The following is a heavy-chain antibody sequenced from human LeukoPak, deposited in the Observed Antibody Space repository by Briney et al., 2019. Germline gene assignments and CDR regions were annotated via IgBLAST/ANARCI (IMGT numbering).Heavy chain of an antibody. CDR2: ISYDGSNK. J-gene: IGHJ4*02. CDR3: ARVIYQLVFDY. CDR1: GFTFSSYA. Sequence: PGGSLRLSCAASGFTFSSYAMHWVRQAPGKGLEWVAVISYDGSNKYYADSVKGRFTISRDNSKNTLYLQMNSLRPEDTAVYYCARVIYQLVFDYWGQGTLVSVSS. D-gene: IGHD2-2*01. V-gene: IGHV3-30*04.